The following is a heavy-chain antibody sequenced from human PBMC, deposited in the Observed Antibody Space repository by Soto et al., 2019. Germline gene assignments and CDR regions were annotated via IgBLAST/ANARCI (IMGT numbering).Heavy chain of an antibody. D-gene: IGHD6-6*01. V-gene: IGHV3-53*01. CDR3: ARDEASIAARRHYYYGMDV. CDR1: GFTVSSNY. J-gene: IGHJ6*02. CDR2: IYSGGST. Sequence: GGSLRLSCAASGFTVSSNYMSWVRQAPGKGLEWVSVIYSGGSTYYADSVKGRFTISRDNSKNTLYLQMNSLRAEDTAVYYCARDEASIAARRHYYYGMDVWGQGTTVTVS.